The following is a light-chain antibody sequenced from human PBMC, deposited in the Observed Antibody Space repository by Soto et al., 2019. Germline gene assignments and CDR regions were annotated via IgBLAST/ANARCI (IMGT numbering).Light chain of an antibody. J-gene: IGKJ2*01. CDR2: AAS. Sequence: DIPMTQSPSSLSASVGDRVTITCRASESINSYLNWHQQKPGKAPKLLIYAASSLQSGVPSRFSGSGSGTDFTLTISSLQPEDFATYYCQQSYSTPYTFGQGTKLEIK. CDR1: ESINSY. V-gene: IGKV1-39*01. CDR3: QQSYSTPYT.